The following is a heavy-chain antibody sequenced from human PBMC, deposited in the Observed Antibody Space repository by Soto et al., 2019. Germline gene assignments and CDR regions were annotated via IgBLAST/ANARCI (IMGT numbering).Heavy chain of an antibody. J-gene: IGHJ5*02. V-gene: IGHV3-30*18. D-gene: IGHD6-13*01. CDR3: AKDKQQVVLSHWFDP. CDR2: ITYDGSKK. Sequence: QVQLVESGGGVVQPGTSLTLSCSASGFSLSSYGMHWVRQAPGKGLEWVATITYDGSKKTYVDSVQGRFTISRDNFKNTLYLQMNSVAAADTGLYYCAKDKQQVVLSHWFDPWGQGTLVSVSS. CDR1: GFSLSSYG.